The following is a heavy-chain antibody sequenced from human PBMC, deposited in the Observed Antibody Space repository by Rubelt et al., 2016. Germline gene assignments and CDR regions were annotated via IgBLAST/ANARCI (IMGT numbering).Heavy chain of an antibody. Sequence: EVQLVESGGGLVQPGGSRTLSCAASGFNVSDNYITWVRQAPGKGLQWVSVIFSGGRTYYADSVKGRFVVSRDNSKNTLYLQMKNLKADDTGVDYCARGAPIYYDISVSEVYWGQGTLVIVSS. CDR3: ARGAPIYYDISVSEVY. V-gene: IGHV3-66*01. CDR2: IFSGGRT. J-gene: IGHJ4*02. D-gene: IGHD3-22*01. CDR1: GFNVSDNY.